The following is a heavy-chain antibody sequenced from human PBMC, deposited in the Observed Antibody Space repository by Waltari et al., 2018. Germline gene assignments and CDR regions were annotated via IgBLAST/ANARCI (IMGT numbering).Heavy chain of an antibody. J-gene: IGHJ4*02. CDR1: GYTFTGYY. V-gene: IGHV1-2*02. D-gene: IGHD2-2*01. CDR3: ATAPDAFQIIN. Sequence: QVQLVQSGAEVKKPGASVKVSCKTSGYTFTGYYMYWVRQAPGQGLEWMGWINRYSGGTAYAQKFQGRVTLTRDTSISTAYMELNRLISDDSAMYYCATAPDAFQIINWGQGTLVTVSS. CDR2: INRYSGGT.